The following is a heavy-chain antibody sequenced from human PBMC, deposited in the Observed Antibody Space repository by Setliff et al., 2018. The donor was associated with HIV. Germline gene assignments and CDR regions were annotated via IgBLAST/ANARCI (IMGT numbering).Heavy chain of an antibody. CDR3: ASGYQYDSSGYYYVTPIDY. Sequence: PSETLSLTCTVSGGSIRSSSYYWGCIRQPPGKGLEWIGSIYYTGSANYNPSLKSRVTMSVDTSKNQFSLKLSSVTAADTAVYYCASGYQYDSSGYYYVTPIDYWGQGTLVTVSS. D-gene: IGHD3-22*01. J-gene: IGHJ4*02. CDR1: GGSIRSSSYY. CDR2: IYYTGSA. V-gene: IGHV4-39*01.